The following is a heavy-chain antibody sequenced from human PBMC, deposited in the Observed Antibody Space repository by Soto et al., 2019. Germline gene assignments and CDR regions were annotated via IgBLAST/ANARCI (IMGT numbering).Heavy chain of an antibody. D-gene: IGHD6-6*01. CDR1: GGSISSGGYY. J-gene: IGHJ6*02. CDR3: ARGSSIAGLYYGMDV. V-gene: IGHV4-31*03. Sequence: QVQLQESGPALVKPSQTLSLTCTVSGGSISSGGYYWTWIRQHPGKGLEWIGYNYYSGITYYNPSLKSRVTISLDTSKNPFSLKLSSVTAADTAVYYCARGSSIAGLYYGMDVWGQGTTVTVSS. CDR2: NYYSGIT.